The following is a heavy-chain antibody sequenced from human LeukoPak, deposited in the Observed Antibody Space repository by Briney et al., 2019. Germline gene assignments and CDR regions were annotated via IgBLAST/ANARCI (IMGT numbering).Heavy chain of an antibody. D-gene: IGHD3-3*01. CDR1: GGSISSGGYS. J-gene: IGHJ5*02. V-gene: IGHV4-30-2*01. CDR3: ARVSSTYDFWSGYQCPVRYNWFDP. CDR2: IYHSGST. Sequence: SETLSLTCAVSGGSISSGGYSWSWIRQPPGKGLEWIGYIYHSGSTYYNPSLKSRVTISVDRSKNQFSLKLSSVTAADTAVYYCARVSSTYDFWSGYQCPVRYNWFDPWGQGTLVTVSS.